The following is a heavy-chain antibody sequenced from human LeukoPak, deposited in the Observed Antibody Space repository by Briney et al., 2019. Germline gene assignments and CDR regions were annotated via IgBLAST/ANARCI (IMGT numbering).Heavy chain of an antibody. V-gene: IGHV3-21*01. Sequence: PGGSLRLSCAASGFTFSSYTMNWVRQAPGKGLEWVSSISTSSSYIYYADSVKGRFTISRDNAKNSLYLQMNSLRAEDTAVYYCARALYGWELTNAFDIWGQGTMVTVSS. CDR2: ISTSSSYI. CDR1: GFTFSSYT. D-gene: IGHD1-26*01. J-gene: IGHJ3*02. CDR3: ARALYGWELTNAFDI.